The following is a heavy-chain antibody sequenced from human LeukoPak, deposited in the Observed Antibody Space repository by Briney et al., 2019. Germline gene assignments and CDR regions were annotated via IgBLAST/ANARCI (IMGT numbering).Heavy chain of an antibody. V-gene: IGHV3-53*01. CDR1: GLTVSSNY. CDR3: ARDLPPAPWNGMDV. D-gene: IGHD2-2*01. J-gene: IGHJ6*02. Sequence: GGSLRLSCAAFGLTVSSNYMSWVRQAPGKGLEWVSVIYSGGSTYYADSVKGRFTISRDNSKNTLYLQMNSLRPEDTAVYYCARDLPPAPWNGMDVWGQGTTVTVSS. CDR2: IYSGGST.